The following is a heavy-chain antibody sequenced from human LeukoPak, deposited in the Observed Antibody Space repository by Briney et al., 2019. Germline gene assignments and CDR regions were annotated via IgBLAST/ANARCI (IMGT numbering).Heavy chain of an antibody. CDR1: GFTFSSYW. V-gene: IGHV3-7*01. J-gene: IGHJ3*02. D-gene: IGHD3-10*01. CDR3: ARDHAMVRGVITTMIDAFDI. CDR2: IKQDGSEK. Sequence: GGSLRLSCAASGFTFSSYWMSWVRQAPGKGLEWVANIKQDGSEKYYVDSVKGRFTISRDNAKNSLYLQMNSLRAEDTVVYYCARDHAMVRGVITTMIDAFDIWGQGTMVTVSS.